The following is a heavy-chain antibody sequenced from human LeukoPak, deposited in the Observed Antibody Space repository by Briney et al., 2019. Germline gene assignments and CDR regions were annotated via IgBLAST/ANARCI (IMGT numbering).Heavy chain of an antibody. CDR2: IYYSGST. D-gene: IGHD6-13*01. CDR3: ARGVVAAAGRTFDF. J-gene: IGHJ4*02. V-gene: IGHV4-39*07. Sequence: SETLSLTCTVSAGSMSSSSYYCGWIRQSPGKGLEWTGIIYYSGSTYYNPSLKSRVTISLDTSRRQFSLNLSSVTAADTAIYYCARGVVAAAGRTFDFWGQGTLVTVSS. CDR1: AGSMSSSSYY.